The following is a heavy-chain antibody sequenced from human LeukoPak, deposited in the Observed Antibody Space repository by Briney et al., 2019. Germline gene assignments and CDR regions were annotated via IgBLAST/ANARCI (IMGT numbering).Heavy chain of an antibody. CDR3: ARIPLVWSSPKGAFDI. D-gene: IGHD3-10*01. V-gene: IGHV4-4*02. Sequence: SETLSLTCAVSGGSISSSNWWSWVRQPPGKGLDWIGEIYHSGSTNYKPSLKSRVTISVDKSKNQFSLKVSSVTAADTAVYYCARIPLVWSSPKGAFDIWGQGTTVTVSS. J-gene: IGHJ3*02. CDR1: GGSISSSNW. CDR2: IYHSGST.